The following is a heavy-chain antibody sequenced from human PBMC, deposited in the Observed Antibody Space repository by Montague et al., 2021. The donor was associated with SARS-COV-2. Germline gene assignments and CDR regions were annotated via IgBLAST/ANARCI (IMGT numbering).Heavy chain of an antibody. CDR1: GESISTYY. J-gene: IGHJ4*02. CDR3: ARAQDTCCTANCSYDFEV. Sequence: SETLSLTCIVSGESISTYYWSWIRQSPGKGLEWIGYVPYNGSTNYTPSLKTRVTLSLDTSKNHFSLKLRSVTAADTAVYYCARAQDTCCTANCSYDFEVWGLGALVTVSS. V-gene: IGHV4-59*12. D-gene: IGHD2-8*02. CDR2: VPYNGST.